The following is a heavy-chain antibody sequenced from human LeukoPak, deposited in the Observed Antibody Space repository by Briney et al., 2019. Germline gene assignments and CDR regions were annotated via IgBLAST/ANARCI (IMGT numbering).Heavy chain of an antibody. V-gene: IGHV1-18*01. Sequence: ASVKVSCKASGGTFSSYAISWVRQAPGQGLEWMGWISAYNGNTDYAQKLQGRVTMTTDTSTSTAYMELRSLRSDDTAVYYCARSLGYCSGGSCPFDYWGQGTLVTVSS. CDR2: ISAYNGNT. J-gene: IGHJ4*02. CDR1: GGTFSSYA. CDR3: ARSLGYCSGGSCPFDY. D-gene: IGHD2-15*01.